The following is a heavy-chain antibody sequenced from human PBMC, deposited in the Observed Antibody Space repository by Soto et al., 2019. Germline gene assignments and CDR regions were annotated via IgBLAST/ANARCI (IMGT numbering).Heavy chain of an antibody. CDR2: IYWNDDK. CDR3: ARRLFCPYVLCNASLAFDV. D-gene: IGHD2-21*01. V-gene: IGHV2-5*01. J-gene: IGHJ3*01. CDR1: GFSLSTNGLG. Sequence: QITLKASGPTLVEPTQTLTLTCTFTGFSLSTNGLGVGCIRQPAGKALERLALIYWNDDKRYRPSLTSRLTNTTATSRHQVVLTIINLEPVDTATYFCARRLFCPYVLCNASLAFDVWGQGRKVTVSS.